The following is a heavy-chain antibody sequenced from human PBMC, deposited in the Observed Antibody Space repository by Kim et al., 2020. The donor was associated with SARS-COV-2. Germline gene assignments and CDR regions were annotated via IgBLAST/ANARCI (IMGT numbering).Heavy chain of an antibody. CDR3: AREQKWLDPKAFDY. J-gene: IGHJ4*02. V-gene: IGHV3-48*02. Sequence: ADFVKDRYTISRDTAKKSLYLQMTSLRDEDEAVYYCAREQKWLDPKAFDYWGQGTLVTVSS. D-gene: IGHD5-12*01.